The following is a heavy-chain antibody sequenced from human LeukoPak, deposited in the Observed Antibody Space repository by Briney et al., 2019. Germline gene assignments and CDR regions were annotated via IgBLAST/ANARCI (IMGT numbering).Heavy chain of an antibody. CDR2: ISGSGGST. CDR3: AKGRALSYYYYGMDV. CDR1: GFTFSSYA. J-gene: IGHJ6*02. V-gene: IGHV3-23*01. Sequence: PGGSLRLFCAASGFTFSSYAMSWVRQAPGKGLEWVSAISGSGGSTYYADSVKGRFTISRDNSKNTLYLQMNSLRAEDTAVYYCAKGRALSYYYYGMDVWGQGTTVTVSS. D-gene: IGHD3-10*01.